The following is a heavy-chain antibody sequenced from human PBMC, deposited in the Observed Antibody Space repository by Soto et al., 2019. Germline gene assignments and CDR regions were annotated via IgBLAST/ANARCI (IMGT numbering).Heavy chain of an antibody. J-gene: IGHJ4*02. CDR3: ASESYSGYHSYDY. V-gene: IGHV4-38-2*01. D-gene: IGHD5-12*01. CDR2: MYHDGNT. CDR1: GYSISSGCF. Sequence: PSETLSLTCAVSGYSISSGCFWVWIRHPPGKGLDWVANMYHDGNTHYNPSLKSRVTMSVDTYKNQFSLKLNSVTAADTAVYYCASESYSGYHSYDYWGKGIMVTASS.